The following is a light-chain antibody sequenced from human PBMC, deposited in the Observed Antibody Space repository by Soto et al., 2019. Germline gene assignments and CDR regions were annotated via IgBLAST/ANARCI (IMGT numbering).Light chain of an antibody. CDR2: GAS. CDR1: QNIRSD. V-gene: IGKV3-15*01. Sequence: EIVMTQSPPSLPVSLGERVTLSCRASQNIRSDLVWYQQRPGQAARLLIFGASFRATGVPVRFSGSGSGTEFTLPISSLQSEDFAVYYCQQYNQWPPMYTFGQGTKLEI. CDR3: QQYNQWPPMYT. J-gene: IGKJ2*01.